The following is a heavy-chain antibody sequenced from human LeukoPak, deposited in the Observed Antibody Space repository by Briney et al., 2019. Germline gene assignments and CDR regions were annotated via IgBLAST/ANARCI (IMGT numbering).Heavy chain of an antibody. CDR3: AKWSYVSGTWFLDS. CDR1: GFTFNSYW. Sequence: PGGSLRLSCEASGFTFNSYWMSWVRQAPGKGLEWVADINEDGSTIHYVNSVKGRFTISRDKAKNSLSLQLNTLRAEDRAVYYCAKWSYVSGTWFLDSWGQGALVTVSS. CDR2: INEDGSTI. V-gene: IGHV3-7*05. D-gene: IGHD3-10*01. J-gene: IGHJ4*02.